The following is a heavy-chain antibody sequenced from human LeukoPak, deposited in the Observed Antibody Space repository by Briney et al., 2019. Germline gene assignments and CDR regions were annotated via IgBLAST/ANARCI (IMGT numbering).Heavy chain of an antibody. CDR2: FDPEDGET. CDR3: ARAVITMVRGVIIAERIYYMDV. D-gene: IGHD3-10*01. J-gene: IGHJ6*03. V-gene: IGHV1-24*01. Sequence: ASVKVSCKVSGYTLTELSMHWVRQAPGKGLEWMGGFDPEDGETIYAQKFQGRVTMTEDTSTDTAYMELSSLRSEDTAVYYCARAVITMVRGVIIAERIYYMDVWGKGTTVTISS. CDR1: GYTLTELS.